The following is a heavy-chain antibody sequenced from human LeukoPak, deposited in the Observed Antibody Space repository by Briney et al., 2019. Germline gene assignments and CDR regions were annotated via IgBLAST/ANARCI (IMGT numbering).Heavy chain of an antibody. CDR2: FYPEDGET. CDR1: VYTLTELS. D-gene: IGHD3-16*01. J-gene: IGHJ4*02. Sequence: ASVKVSPKVSVYTLTELSMHWVREAPGKGGEWRGGFYPEDGETIYAQKLWGSVTMTEDTSTDNAYMELSSMRSEDTAVYYCGASGQGITFGGFEYWGQGTLVTVSS. CDR3: GASGQGITFGGFEY. V-gene: IGHV1-24*01.